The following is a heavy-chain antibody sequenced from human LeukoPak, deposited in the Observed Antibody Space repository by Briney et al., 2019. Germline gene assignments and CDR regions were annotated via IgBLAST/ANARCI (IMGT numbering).Heavy chain of an antibody. V-gene: IGHV3-11*04. CDR1: GFTFSDYY. J-gene: IGHJ5*02. CDR2: ISSSGKTV. D-gene: IGHD3-3*01. Sequence: GGSLRLSCAASGFTFSDYYMNWIRQAPGKGLQWVSSISSSGKTVYYADSVKGRFTISRDNAENSLFLQMNSLRAEDTAVYYCARGPLGYDFWSGYYRGTEGNNWFDPWGQGTLVTVSS. CDR3: ARGPLGYDFWSGYYRGTEGNNWFDP.